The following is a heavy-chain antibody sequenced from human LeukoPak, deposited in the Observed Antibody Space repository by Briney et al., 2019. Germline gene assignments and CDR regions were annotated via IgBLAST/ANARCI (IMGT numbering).Heavy chain of an antibody. V-gene: IGHV1-24*01. CDR2: FDPEDGET. CDR3: ATGTQGLRFLEWLHTFDY. J-gene: IGHJ4*02. Sequence: ASVKVSCKVSGYTLTELSMHWVRQAPGKGLEWMGGFDPEDGETIYAQKFQGRVTMTEDTSTDTAYMELSSLRSEDTAVYYCATGTQGLRFLEWLHTFDYWGQGTLVTVSS. D-gene: IGHD3-3*01. CDR1: GYTLTELS.